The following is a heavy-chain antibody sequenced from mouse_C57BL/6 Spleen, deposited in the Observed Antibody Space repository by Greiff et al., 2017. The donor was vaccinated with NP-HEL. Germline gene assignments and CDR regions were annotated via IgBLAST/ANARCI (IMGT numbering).Heavy chain of an antibody. CDR3: TTGQLRQSDY. CDR2: IDPENGDT. J-gene: IGHJ2*01. CDR1: GFNIKDDY. D-gene: IGHD3-2*02. V-gene: IGHV14-4*01. Sequence: EVQLQQSGAELVRPGASVKLSCTASGFNIKDDYMHWVKQRPEQGLEWIGWIDPENGDTEYASKFQGKATITADTSSNTAYLQLSSLTSEDTAVYYCTTGQLRQSDYWGQGTTLTVSS.